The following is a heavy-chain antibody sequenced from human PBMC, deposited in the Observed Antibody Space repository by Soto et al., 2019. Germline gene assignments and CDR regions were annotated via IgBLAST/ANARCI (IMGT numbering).Heavy chain of an antibody. CDR2: VYFSGNT. Sequence: SETLSLTCPVSGGSLSSYYWTWMRQSPGKGLEWIGYVYFSGNTNYNPSLKSRVTISIDTSKNQFALRLAPVTAADTAFYSCGRVRPSGYVLSWGQGTLVTVSS. J-gene: IGHJ5*02. D-gene: IGHD6-25*01. CDR1: GGSLSSYY. V-gene: IGHV4-59*01. CDR3: GRVRPSGYVLS.